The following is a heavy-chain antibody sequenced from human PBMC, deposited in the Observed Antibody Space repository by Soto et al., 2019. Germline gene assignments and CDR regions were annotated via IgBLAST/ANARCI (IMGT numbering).Heavy chain of an antibody. D-gene: IGHD2-8*01. CDR1: GFAFSSHG. V-gene: IGHV3-33*01. CDR2: IWYDGSNK. Sequence: QVQLVESGGGVVQPERSLRLSCAASGFAFSSHGMQWVRQAPGKGLEWVAVIWYDGSNKYYADSVKGRSTISRDNSKNTLYLEMNSLRAEDTAIYYCARGNGPNNGYFDYWGQGTLVTVSS. J-gene: IGHJ4*02. CDR3: ARGNGPNNGYFDY.